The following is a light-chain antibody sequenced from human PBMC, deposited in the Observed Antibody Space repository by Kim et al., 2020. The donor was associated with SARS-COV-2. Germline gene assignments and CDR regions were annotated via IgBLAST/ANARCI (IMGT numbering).Light chain of an antibody. V-gene: IGKV1-9*01. J-gene: IGKJ1*01. CDR2: AAS. Sequence: ASVGDRVTITCRASQGISSYLAWYQQKPGKAPKLLIYAASTLQSGVPSRFSGSGSGTEFTLTISSLQPEDFATYYCQQLNSYPPWTFGQGPRWKSN. CDR1: QGISSY. CDR3: QQLNSYPPWT.